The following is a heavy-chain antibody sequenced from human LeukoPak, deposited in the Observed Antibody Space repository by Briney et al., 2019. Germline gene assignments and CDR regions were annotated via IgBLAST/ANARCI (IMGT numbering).Heavy chain of an antibody. V-gene: IGHV3-7*01. CDR3: ARDDLLIHYDSSGYYRDAFDL. CDR1: GFTFSSYW. J-gene: IGHJ3*01. Sequence: GGSLRLSCAASGFTFSSYWMSWVRQAPGKGLEWVANIKEDGSEKYYVDSVKGRFTVSRDNAKNSLYLQINSLRAEDTAVYYCARDDLLIHYDSSGYYRDAFDLWGQGTMVTVSS. D-gene: IGHD3-22*01. CDR2: IKEDGSEK.